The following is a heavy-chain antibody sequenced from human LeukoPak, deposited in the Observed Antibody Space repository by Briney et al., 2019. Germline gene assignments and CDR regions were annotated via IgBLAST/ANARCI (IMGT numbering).Heavy chain of an antibody. V-gene: IGHV3-48*03. CDR3: ARVSRIAAAEPLDY. CDR1: GFTFSSYE. J-gene: IGHJ4*02. Sequence: QSGGSLRLSCAASGFTFSSYEMNWVRQAPGKGLEWVSYISSSGSTIYYADSVKGRFTISRDNAKNSLYLQMNSLRAEDTAVYYCARVSRIAAAEPLDYWGQGTLVTVSS. CDR2: ISSSGSTI. D-gene: IGHD6-13*01.